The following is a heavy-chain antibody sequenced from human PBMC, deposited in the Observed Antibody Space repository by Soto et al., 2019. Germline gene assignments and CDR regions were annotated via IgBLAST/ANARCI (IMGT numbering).Heavy chain of an antibody. CDR2: ISYDGSNK. Sequence: GGSLRLSCAASGFTFSSYGMHWVRQAPGKGLEWVAVISYDGSNKYYADSVKGRFTISRDNSKNTLYLQMNSLRAEDTAVYYCAKAYGGIQAYYYYYGMDVWGQGTTVTVSS. V-gene: IGHV3-30*18. D-gene: IGHD4-17*01. J-gene: IGHJ6*02. CDR3: AKAYGGIQAYYYYYGMDV. CDR1: GFTFSSYG.